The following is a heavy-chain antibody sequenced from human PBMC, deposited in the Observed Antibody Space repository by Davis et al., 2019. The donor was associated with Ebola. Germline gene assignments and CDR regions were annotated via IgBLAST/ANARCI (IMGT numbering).Heavy chain of an antibody. V-gene: IGHV1-69*06. J-gene: IGHJ3*02. CDR1: GGTFSSYA. D-gene: IGHD3-22*01. CDR2: IIPIFGTA. Sequence: AASVKVSCKASGGTFSSYAISWVRQAPGQGLEWMGGIIPIFGTANYAQKFQGRVTITADKSTSTAYMELSSLRSEDTAVYYCARGTSSGYYILDAFDIWGQGTMVTVSS. CDR3: ARGTSSGYYILDAFDI.